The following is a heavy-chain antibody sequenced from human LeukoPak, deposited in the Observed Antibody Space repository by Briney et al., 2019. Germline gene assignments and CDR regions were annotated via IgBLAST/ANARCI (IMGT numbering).Heavy chain of an antibody. V-gene: IGHV3-21*01. CDR2: ISSSSSYI. D-gene: IGHD3-9*01. J-gene: IGHJ5*02. Sequence: PGGSLRLSCAASGFTFSSYSMNWVRQAPGKGLEWVSSISSSSSYIYYADSVKGRFTISRDNAKNSLYLQMNSLRAEDTAVYYSARDVLRYFDWFNSDWFDPWGQGTLVTVSS. CDR3: ARDVLRYFDWFNSDWFDP. CDR1: GFTFSSYS.